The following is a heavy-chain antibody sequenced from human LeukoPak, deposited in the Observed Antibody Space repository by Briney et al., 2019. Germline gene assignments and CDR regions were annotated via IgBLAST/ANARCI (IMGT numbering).Heavy chain of an antibody. CDR2: IYYSGST. CDR1: GGSISSYY. D-gene: IGHD4-23*01. CDR3: ARGSMTTVVTWAFDI. J-gene: IGHJ3*02. V-gene: IGHV4-59*12. Sequence: SETLSLTCTVSGGSISSYYWSWIRQPPGKGLERIRYIYYSGSTYYNPSLKSRVTISVDTSKNQFSLKLSSVTAADTAVCYCARGSMTTVVTWAFDIWGQGTMVTVSS.